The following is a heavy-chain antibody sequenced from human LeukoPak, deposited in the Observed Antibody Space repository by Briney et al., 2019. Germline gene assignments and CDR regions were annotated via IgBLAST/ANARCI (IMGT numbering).Heavy chain of an antibody. J-gene: IGHJ5*02. CDR3: ARVSYYDFWSGYYTYNWFDP. V-gene: IGHV1-8*01. CDR1: GYTFTSYD. D-gene: IGHD3-3*01. Sequence: ASVKVSCKASGYTFTSYDINWVRRATGQGLEWMGWMNPNSGDTGYAQKFQGRLTMTRNTSISTAYMELRSLRSEDTAVYYCARVSYYDFWSGYYTYNWFDPWGQGTLVTVSS. CDR2: MNPNSGDT.